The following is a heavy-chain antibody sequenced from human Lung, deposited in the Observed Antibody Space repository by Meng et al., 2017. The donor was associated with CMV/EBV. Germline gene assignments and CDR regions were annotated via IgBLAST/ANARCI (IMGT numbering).Heavy chain of an antibody. CDR1: GFSGSG. Sequence: GGSXRLSCAVSGFSGSGIHWVRQASGKGLEWVGHSRSKDFSYATEFAASVKGRFTISRDESKNTAHLQMNSLKTEDTAVYYCARWTSGRCDYWGQGTLVTVSS. J-gene: IGHJ4*02. D-gene: IGHD6-19*01. CDR3: ARWTSGRCDY. V-gene: IGHV3-73*01. CDR2: SRSKDFSYAT.